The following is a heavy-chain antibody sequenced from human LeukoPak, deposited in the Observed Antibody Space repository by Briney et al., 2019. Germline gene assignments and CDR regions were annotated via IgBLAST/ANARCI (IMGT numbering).Heavy chain of an antibody. D-gene: IGHD1-26*01. CDR1: GFTFDDYG. CDR2: INWNGGST. CDR3: ARDGRGSYYDYYYYMDV. V-gene: IGHV3-20*04. J-gene: IGHJ6*03. Sequence: GGSLRLSCAVSGFTFDDYGMSWVRQAPGKGLEWVSGINWNGGSTGYADSVKGRFTISRDNAKNSLYLQMNSLRAEDTALYYCARDGRGSYYDYYYYMDVWGKGTTVTVSS.